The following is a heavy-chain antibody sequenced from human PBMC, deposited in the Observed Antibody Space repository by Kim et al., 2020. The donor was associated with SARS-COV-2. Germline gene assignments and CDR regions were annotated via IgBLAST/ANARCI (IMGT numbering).Heavy chain of an antibody. D-gene: IGHD3-16*01. V-gene: IGHV4-38-2*02. J-gene: IGHJ4*02. CDR1: GYSISSGYY. CDR2: IYHSGST. Sequence: SETLSLTCTVSGYSISSGYYWGWIRQPPGKGLEWIGSIYHSGSTYYNPSLKSRVTISVDTSKNQFSLKLSSVTAADTAVYYCARVGDLEYFDYWGQGTLV. CDR3: ARVGDLEYFDY.